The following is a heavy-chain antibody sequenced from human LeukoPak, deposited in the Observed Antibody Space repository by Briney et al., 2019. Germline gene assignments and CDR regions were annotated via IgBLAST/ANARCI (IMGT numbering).Heavy chain of an antibody. CDR3: ARLLSGARVDY. Sequence: PSETLSLTCTVSNFSITSNYYWVWIRQPPGKRLEWIGSIYHAGATFYNPSLQSRVTISLDTSNNQFSLKLSSVTAADTAVYYCARLLSGARVDYWGQGTLVTVSS. CDR1: NFSITSNYY. CDR2: IYHAGAT. D-gene: IGHD1-26*01. J-gene: IGHJ4*02. V-gene: IGHV4-38-2*02.